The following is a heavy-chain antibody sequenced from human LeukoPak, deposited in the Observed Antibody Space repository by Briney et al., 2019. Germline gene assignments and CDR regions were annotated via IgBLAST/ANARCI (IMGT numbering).Heavy chain of an antibody. CDR1: GFTFSSYG. CDR3: ARGVVVVAATPPWFDP. CDR2: ISSSSSTL. J-gene: IGHJ5*02. V-gene: IGHV3-48*01. Sequence: GGSLRLSCAASGFTFSSYGMNWVRQAPGKGLEWVSYISSSSSTLYYADSVKGRFTISRDNAKNSLYLQMNSLRAEDTAVYYCARGVVVVAATPPWFDPWGQGTLVTVSS. D-gene: IGHD2-15*01.